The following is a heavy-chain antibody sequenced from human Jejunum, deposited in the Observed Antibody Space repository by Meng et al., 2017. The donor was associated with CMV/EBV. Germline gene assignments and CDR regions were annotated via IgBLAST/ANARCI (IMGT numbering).Heavy chain of an antibody. Sequence: STFTFSTYAMGWVRQAPGKGLKWVSTISSSGDNTYYAASVKGRFTISRDNSKNTLYLQMNSLRAEDTAVYYCATHYDFWSGYYDYWGQGTLVTVSS. CDR1: TFTFSTYA. CDR3: ATHYDFWSGYYDY. CDR2: ISSSGDNT. V-gene: IGHV3-23*01. J-gene: IGHJ4*02. D-gene: IGHD3-3*01.